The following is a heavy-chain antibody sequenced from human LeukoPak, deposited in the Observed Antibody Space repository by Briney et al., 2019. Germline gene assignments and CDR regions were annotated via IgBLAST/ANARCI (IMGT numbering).Heavy chain of an antibody. Sequence: GGSLRLSCAASGFTFSTYWMSWVRQAPGKGLEWVANIKKDGSEIYYVDSVKGRFTISRDNAKSLLYLQMNSLRAEDTAVYYCASYYCSGGSCSLGDGMGVWGQGARVTVSS. CDR2: IKKDGSEI. D-gene: IGHD2-15*01. V-gene: IGHV3-7*01. CDR1: GFTFSTYW. CDR3: ASYYCSGGSCSLGDGMGV. J-gene: IGHJ6*02.